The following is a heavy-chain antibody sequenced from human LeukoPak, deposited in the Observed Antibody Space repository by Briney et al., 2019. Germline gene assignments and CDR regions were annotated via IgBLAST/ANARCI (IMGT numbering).Heavy chain of an antibody. Sequence: GGSLRLSCAASGFTFSVYSMNWVRQAPGKGLEWVSSVSSYSYIYCADAVKGRFTISRDNAKNSLYLQMNSLRAEDTAVYYCAKDIKELVQFDYWGQGTLVTVSS. CDR3: AKDIKELVQFDY. J-gene: IGHJ4*02. CDR2: VSSYSYI. CDR1: GFTFSVYS. V-gene: IGHV3-21*01. D-gene: IGHD6-6*01.